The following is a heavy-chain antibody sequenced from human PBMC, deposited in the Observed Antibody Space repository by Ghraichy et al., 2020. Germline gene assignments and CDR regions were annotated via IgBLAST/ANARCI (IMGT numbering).Heavy chain of an antibody. D-gene: IGHD3-3*02. CDR2: IYYSGST. J-gene: IGHJ3*02. CDR1: GGSISSSSYY. Sequence: SETLSLTCTVSGGSISSSSYYWGWIRQPPGKGLEWIGSIYYSGSTYYNPSLKSRVTISVDTSKNQFSLKLSSVTAADTAVYYCARDIRAIGAFDIWGQGTMVTVSS. V-gene: IGHV4-39*07. CDR3: ARDIRAIGAFDI.